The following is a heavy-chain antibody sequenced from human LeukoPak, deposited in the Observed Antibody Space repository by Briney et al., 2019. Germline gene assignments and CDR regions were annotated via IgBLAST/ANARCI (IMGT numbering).Heavy chain of an antibody. Sequence: SETLSLTCTVSGGSISSGGYYWSWIRQHPGKGLEWIGYIYYSGSTYYNPSLKSRVTISVDTSKNQFSLKLSSVTAADTAFYYCARGGYDFWSGYGKFDYWGQGTLVTVSS. V-gene: IGHV4-31*03. J-gene: IGHJ4*02. CDR3: ARGGYDFWSGYGKFDY. CDR2: IYYSGST. CDR1: GGSISSGGYY. D-gene: IGHD3-3*01.